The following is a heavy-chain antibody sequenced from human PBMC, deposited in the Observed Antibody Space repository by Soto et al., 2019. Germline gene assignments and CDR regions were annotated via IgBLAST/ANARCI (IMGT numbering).Heavy chain of an antibody. CDR3: ARSYGSSGYYYYMDV. J-gene: IGHJ6*03. Sequence: ASVKVSCKASGYTFTGYYMHWVRQAPGQGLEWMGWINPNSGGTNYAQKFQGWVTMTRDTSISTAYMELSRLRSGDTAVYYCARSYGSSGYYYYMDVWGKGTTVTVSS. V-gene: IGHV1-2*04. CDR1: GYTFTGYY. D-gene: IGHD6-6*01. CDR2: INPNSGGT.